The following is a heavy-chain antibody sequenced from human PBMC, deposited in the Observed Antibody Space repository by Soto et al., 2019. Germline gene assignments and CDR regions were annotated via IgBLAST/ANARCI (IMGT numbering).Heavy chain of an antibody. CDR3: AKDPFGVVRPYYFDY. CDR2: ISGSGGST. CDR1: GFTFSSYA. J-gene: IGHJ4*02. V-gene: IGHV3-23*01. D-gene: IGHD3-3*01. Sequence: GGSLRLSCAASGFTFSSYAMSWVHQAPGKGLEWVSAISGSGGSTYYADSVKGRFTISRDNSKNTLYLQMNSLRAEDTAVYYCAKDPFGVVRPYYFDYWGQGTLVTVSS.